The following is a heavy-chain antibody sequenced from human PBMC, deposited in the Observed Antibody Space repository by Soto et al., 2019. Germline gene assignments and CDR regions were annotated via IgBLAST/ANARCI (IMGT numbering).Heavy chain of an antibody. J-gene: IGHJ4*02. D-gene: IGHD3-22*01. V-gene: IGHV3-33*06. CDR3: VKVSGLAFNYYGSSGYSTGGFDY. CDR1: GFTFSNYG. Sequence: GGSLRLSCAASGFTFSNYGMHWVRQAPGKGLEWVAIIWYGGSNKYFADSVKGRFTISRDNSKNTLYLQMISLRAEDTAVYYCVKVSGLAFNYYGSSGYSTGGFDYWGQGTLVTVSS. CDR2: IWYGGSNK.